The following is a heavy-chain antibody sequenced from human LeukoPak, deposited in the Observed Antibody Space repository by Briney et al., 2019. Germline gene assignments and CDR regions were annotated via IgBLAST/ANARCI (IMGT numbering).Heavy chain of an antibody. CDR3: ARDGIAARPFRDYYYYMDV. Sequence: SETLSLTCTVSGGSISSYYWSWIRQPAGKGLEWIGRIYTSGSTNYNPSLKSRVTISVDTSKNQFSLKLSSVTAADTAVYYCARDGIAARPFRDYYYYMDVWGKGTTVTVSS. V-gene: IGHV4-4*07. D-gene: IGHD6-6*01. J-gene: IGHJ6*03. CDR1: GGSISSYY. CDR2: IYTSGST.